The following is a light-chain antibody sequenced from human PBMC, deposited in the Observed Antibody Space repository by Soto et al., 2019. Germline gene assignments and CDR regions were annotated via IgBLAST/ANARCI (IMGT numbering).Light chain of an antibody. CDR2: KAS. Sequence: DIQMTQSPSTLSASVGDRVTITCRASQSINIWLAWYQQKPGKAPKLLIYKASTLESGVPSRFSGSGSGTEFTLTISSLQPDDFATYYCQQYHDYSPWTFGQGTKVEIK. CDR3: QQYHDYSPWT. CDR1: QSINIW. V-gene: IGKV1-5*03. J-gene: IGKJ1*01.